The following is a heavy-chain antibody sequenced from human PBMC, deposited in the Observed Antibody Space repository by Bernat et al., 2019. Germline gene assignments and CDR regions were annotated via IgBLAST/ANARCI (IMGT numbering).Heavy chain of an antibody. CDR3: ARARPASPDNWYFDL. CDR2: ISSSSSTI. J-gene: IGHJ2*01. Sequence: EVQLVESGGGLVQPGGSLRLSCAASGFTFSSYSMNWVRQAPGKGLEWVSYISSSSSTIYYADSVKGRFTISRENAKNSLYLQMNSLRAGDTAVYYCARARPASPDNWYFDLWGRGTLVTVSS. V-gene: IGHV3-48*01. CDR1: GFTFSSYS. D-gene: IGHD6-6*01.